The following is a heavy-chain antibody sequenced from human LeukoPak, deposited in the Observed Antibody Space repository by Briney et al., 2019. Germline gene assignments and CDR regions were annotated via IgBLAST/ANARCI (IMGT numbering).Heavy chain of an antibody. D-gene: IGHD3-3*01. V-gene: IGHV1-18*01. CDR3: ARNLDVFDP. J-gene: IGHJ5*02. CDR1: GYSFSTYG. CDR2: INPYNGNT. Sequence: GASVKVSRKASGYSFSTYGISWVRQAPGQGLEWMGWINPYNGNTNFAQKFLGRVTMTTDTSTSTAYMELRSLRSDDTAMYYCARNLDVFDPWGQGTLVTVSS.